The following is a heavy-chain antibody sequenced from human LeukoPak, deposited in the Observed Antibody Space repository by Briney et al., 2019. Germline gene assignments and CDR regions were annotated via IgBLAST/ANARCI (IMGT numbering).Heavy chain of an antibody. CDR3: AKNQGQWLVPVDY. D-gene: IGHD6-19*01. J-gene: IGHJ4*02. CDR1: GFTLSNYA. Sequence: GGSLRLSCAASGFTLSNYAMSWVRQGLGEGLGWVSRMKCNGRSTYYAGSVKGRFTISRDNSKNTLYLQMNNLRAEGTALYYCAKNQGQWLVPVDYWGQGTLVTVSS. CDR2: MKCNGRST. V-gene: IGHV3-23*01.